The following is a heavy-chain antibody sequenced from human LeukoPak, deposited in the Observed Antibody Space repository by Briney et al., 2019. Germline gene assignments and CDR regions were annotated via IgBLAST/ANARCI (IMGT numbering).Heavy chain of an antibody. CDR3: ARVVERRYYYYGMDV. CDR1: GFTVSDYS. Sequence: GGALRLSCAASGFTVSDYSMNWVRQAPGKGLEWGSSISSSSSYIYSADSVKGLFTSYRYNTKTSLYLHMNSLRAEDTAVYYCARVVERRYYYYGMDVWGQGTTVTVS. D-gene: IGHD1-1*01. CDR2: ISSSSSYI. J-gene: IGHJ6*02. V-gene: IGHV3-21*01.